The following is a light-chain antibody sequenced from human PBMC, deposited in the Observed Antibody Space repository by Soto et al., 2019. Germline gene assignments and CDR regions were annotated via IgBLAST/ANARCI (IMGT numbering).Light chain of an antibody. Sequence: EIVMTQSPATLSVSPGERATLSCRASQSVSSNLAWYQQKPGQAPRLLIYGVSTRATGIPVRFSGSGSGTEFTLTSISLQSEDFAVYYCQQYNKWPLTFGGGTEVEI. CDR3: QQYNKWPLT. CDR1: QSVSSN. CDR2: GVS. V-gene: IGKV3-15*01. J-gene: IGKJ4*01.